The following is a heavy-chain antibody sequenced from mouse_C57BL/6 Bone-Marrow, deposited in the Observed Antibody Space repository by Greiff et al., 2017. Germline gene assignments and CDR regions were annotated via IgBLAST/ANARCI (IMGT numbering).Heavy chain of an antibody. Sequence: QVQLQQPGAELVKPGASVKMSCKASGYTFTSYWITWVKQRPGQGLEWIGDIYPGSGRTNYNEKFKSKATLTVDTSSSTAYMQLSSLTSEDSAVYYCARDDYVDWYFDVWGTGTTVTVSS. CDR3: ARDDYVDWYFDV. CDR1: GYTFTSYW. V-gene: IGHV1-55*01. D-gene: IGHD2-4*01. J-gene: IGHJ1*03. CDR2: IYPGSGRT.